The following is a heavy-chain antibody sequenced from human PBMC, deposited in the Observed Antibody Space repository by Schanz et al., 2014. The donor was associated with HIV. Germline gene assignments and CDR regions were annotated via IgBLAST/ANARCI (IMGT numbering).Heavy chain of an antibody. J-gene: IGHJ6*02. CDR1: GFTFTSYS. CDR2: ISSSSSTI. Sequence: VQLVESGGGVVQPGRSLRLSCAASGFTFTSYSMNWVRQAPGKGLEWVSYISSSSSTIYYADSVKGRFTISRDNAKNSLYLQMKSLRDEDTAVYYCAREWVYYYYYGMDVWGQGTTVTVSS. V-gene: IGHV3-48*02. CDR3: AREWVYYYYYGMDV. D-gene: IGHD6-13*01.